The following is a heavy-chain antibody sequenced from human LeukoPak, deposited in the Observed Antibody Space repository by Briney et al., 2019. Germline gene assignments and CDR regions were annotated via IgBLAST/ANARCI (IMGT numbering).Heavy chain of an antibody. V-gene: IGHV3-53*01. D-gene: IGHD6-13*01. J-gene: IGHJ6*02. CDR2: IYSGGST. Sequence: PGGSLRLSCAASGFTVSSNYMSWVRQAPGKGLEWVSVIYSGGSTYYADSVKGRFTISRDNSKNTLYLQMNSLRAEDTAVYYCARDLEQQLDQDYYYYGMDVWGQGTTVTVSS. CDR1: GFTVSSNY. CDR3: ARDLEQQLDQDYYYYGMDV.